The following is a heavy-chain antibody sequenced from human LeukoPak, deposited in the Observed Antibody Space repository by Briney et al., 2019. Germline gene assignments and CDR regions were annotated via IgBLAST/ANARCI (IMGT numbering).Heavy chain of an antibody. J-gene: IGHJ4*02. D-gene: IGHD3-22*01. CDR3: ARSHPLPSGYHDY. CDR2: INPYGTT. Sequence: SQTLSLTCSVSGGSISSGDYYWTSVRQPAGKGLEWIGRINPYGTTNYNPSVRSRLTISVDTSRNQFSLKLSSVTAADTAVYYCARSHPLPSGYHDYWGQGALVTVSS. V-gene: IGHV4-61*02. CDR1: GGSISSGDYY.